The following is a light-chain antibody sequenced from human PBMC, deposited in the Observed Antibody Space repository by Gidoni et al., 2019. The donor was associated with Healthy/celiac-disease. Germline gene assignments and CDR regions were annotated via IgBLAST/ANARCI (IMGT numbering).Light chain of an antibody. CDR1: SSNIGSNY. CDR2: SKN. Sequence: QSVLTQPPSASGPPGQTVTISCSGSSSNIGSNYVYWYQQLPGTAPKLLICSKNQRPSGFPDRLSGSKSGTSASLAISGLRSEDEADDYCAAWDDSLSGRRVFGGGTKLTVL. V-gene: IGLV1-47*02. J-gene: IGLJ2*01. CDR3: AAWDDSLSGRRV.